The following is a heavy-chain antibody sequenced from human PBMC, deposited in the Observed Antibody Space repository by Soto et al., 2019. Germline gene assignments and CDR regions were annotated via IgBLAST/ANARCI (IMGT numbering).Heavy chain of an antibody. Sequence: PSETLSLTCTVSGGSISSGGYYWSWIRQHPGKGLEWIGYIYYGGSTYYNPSLKSRVTISVDTSKDQFSLKLSSVTAADTAVYYCARLVRNAFDIWGQGTMVTVSS. V-gene: IGHV4-31*03. D-gene: IGHD2-15*01. CDR1: GGSISSGGYY. CDR3: ARLVRNAFDI. J-gene: IGHJ3*02. CDR2: IYYGGST.